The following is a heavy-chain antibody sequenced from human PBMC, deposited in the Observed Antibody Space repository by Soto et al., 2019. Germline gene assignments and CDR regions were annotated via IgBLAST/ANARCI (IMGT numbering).Heavy chain of an antibody. D-gene: IGHD5-12*01. CDR2: IYYSGST. V-gene: IGHV4-39*01. CDR1: GGSISSSSYY. Sequence: SETLSLTCTVSGGSISSSSYYWGWIRQPPGKGLEWIGSIYYSGSTYYNPSLKSRVTISVDTSKNQFSLKLSSVTAADTAVYYCARVKLGRWLQFDYWGQGTLVTVSS. J-gene: IGHJ4*02. CDR3: ARVKLGRWLQFDY.